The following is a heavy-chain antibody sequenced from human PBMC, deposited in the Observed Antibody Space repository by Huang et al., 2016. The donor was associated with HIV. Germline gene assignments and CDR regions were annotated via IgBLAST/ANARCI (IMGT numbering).Heavy chain of an antibody. CDR3: ARDSYGSGSYHNVPYYFDY. V-gene: IGHV1-46*01. D-gene: IGHD3-10*01. CDR2: INPSGGST. J-gene: IGHJ4*02. Sequence: GQGLEWMGTINPSGGSTTYAQKFPGRVTMTRDTSTTTVHMELNSLRAEDTAVYYCARDSYGSGSYHNVPYYFDYWGQGALVTVSS.